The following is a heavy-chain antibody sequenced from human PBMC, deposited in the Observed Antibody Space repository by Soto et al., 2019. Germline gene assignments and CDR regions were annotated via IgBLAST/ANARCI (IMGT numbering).Heavy chain of an antibody. V-gene: IGHV3-30-3*01. CDR1: GFTFSSYA. D-gene: IGHD1-26*01. J-gene: IGHJ4*02. CDR2: ISYDGSNK. CDR3: ATDINSGSYGGYFDY. Sequence: QVPLVESGGGVVQPGRSLRLSCAASGFTFSSYAMHWVRQAPGKGLEWVAVISYDGSNKYYADSVKGRFTISRDNSKNTLYLQMNSLRAEDTAVYYCATDINSGSYGGYFDYWGQGTLVTVSS.